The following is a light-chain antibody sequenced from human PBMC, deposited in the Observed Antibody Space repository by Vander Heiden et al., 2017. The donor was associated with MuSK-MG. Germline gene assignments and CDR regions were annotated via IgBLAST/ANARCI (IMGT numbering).Light chain of an antibody. Sequence: EIQMTQYPASLPASVRDRVTITCRASNSVNNYLNWYQQKPGKAPKRLIYDASTLQRAVTSRFSGGGYGTEFTLTISSRQPDDFAAYYCQQNHDAPPWTFGQGTKVEVK. J-gene: IGKJ1*01. CDR1: NSVNNY. CDR2: DAS. CDR3: QQNHDAPPWT. V-gene: IGKV1-39*01.